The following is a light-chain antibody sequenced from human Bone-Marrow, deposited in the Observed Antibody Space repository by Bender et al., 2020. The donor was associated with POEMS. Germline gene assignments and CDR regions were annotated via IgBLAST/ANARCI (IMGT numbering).Light chain of an antibody. Sequence: SYELTQPPSVSVSPGQTARITCSGDALPKQFGYWYQQKAGQAPVLVIYKDSERPSGIPERFSGSSSGTTVTLTISGVQAEDEADYYCSSFTSANTRVFGTGTKVSVL. CDR3: SSFTSANTRV. CDR1: ALPKQF. CDR2: KDS. V-gene: IGLV3-25*03. J-gene: IGLJ1*01.